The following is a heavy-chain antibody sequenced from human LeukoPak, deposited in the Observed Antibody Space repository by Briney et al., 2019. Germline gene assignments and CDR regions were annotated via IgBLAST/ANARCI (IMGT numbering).Heavy chain of an antibody. Sequence: PGGSLRLSCAASGFTVSSNYMSWVRQAPGKGLEWVSVIYSGGSTYYADSVKGRFTISRDNSKNTLYLQMTSLRAEDTAVYYCARDRLKDMVRGVTLTYYYYGMDVWGQGTTVTVSS. D-gene: IGHD3-10*01. CDR1: GFTVSSNY. CDR2: IYSGGST. J-gene: IGHJ6*02. V-gene: IGHV3-66*01. CDR3: ARDRLKDMVRGVTLTYYYYGMDV.